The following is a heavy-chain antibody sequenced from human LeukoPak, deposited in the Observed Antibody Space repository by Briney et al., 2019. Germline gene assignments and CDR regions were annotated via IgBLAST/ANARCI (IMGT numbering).Heavy chain of an antibody. CDR2: INPNIGGT. CDR1: GYTFSDYY. J-gene: IGHJ4*02. D-gene: IGHD1-26*01. V-gene: IGHV1-2*02. Sequence: GASVKVSCKASGYTFSDYYMHWVRQAPGQGLEWMGWINPNIGGTKYAQKFQDRVTMTRDTSISTAYMELSRLRSDDTALYYCARWPLGATLFDCWGQGTLVTVSS. CDR3: ARWPLGATLFDC.